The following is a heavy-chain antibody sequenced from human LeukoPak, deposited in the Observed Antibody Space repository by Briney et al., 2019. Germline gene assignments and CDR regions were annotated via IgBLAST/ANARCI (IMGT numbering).Heavy chain of an antibody. Sequence: PSETLSLTCTVSGGSISSGDYYWSWIRQPPGKGLEWIGYIYYSGSTYYNPPLKSRVTISVDTSKNQFSLKLSSVTAADTAVYYCARGYGGNGEYFQHWGQGTLVTVSS. V-gene: IGHV4-61*08. CDR2: IYYSGST. J-gene: IGHJ1*01. CDR1: GGSISSGDYY. D-gene: IGHD4-23*01. CDR3: ARGYGGNGEYFQH.